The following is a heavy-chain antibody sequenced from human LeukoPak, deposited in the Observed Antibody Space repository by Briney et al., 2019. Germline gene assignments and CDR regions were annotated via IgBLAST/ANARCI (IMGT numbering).Heavy chain of an antibody. CDR3: VKHSGGVYGNSDY. J-gene: IGHJ4*02. CDR2: VGRSGADT. D-gene: IGHD1-1*01. V-gene: IGHV3-23*01. Sequence: GGSLRLSCVASGFTFSSYAVSWFRQAPGKGLEWVSTVGRSGADTYYADSVRGRFTISKDSSKNTLQMNSLSAEDTAIYYCVKHSGGVYGNSDYWGQGILVAVSS. CDR1: GFTFSSYA.